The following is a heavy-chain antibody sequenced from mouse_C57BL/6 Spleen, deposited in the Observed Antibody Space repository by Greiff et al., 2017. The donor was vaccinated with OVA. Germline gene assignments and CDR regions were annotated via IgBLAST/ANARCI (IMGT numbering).Heavy chain of an antibody. CDR1: GFTFSSYA. D-gene: IGHD1-1*02. CDR3: ARDWYERDYYAMDY. V-gene: IGHV5-4*01. Sequence: VESGGGLVKPGGSLKLSCAASGFTFSSYAMSWVRQTPEKRLEWVATISDGGSYTYYPDNVKGRFTISRDNAKNNLYLQMSHLKSEDTAMYYCARDWYERDYYAMDYWGQGTSVTVSS. J-gene: IGHJ4*01. CDR2: ISDGGSYT.